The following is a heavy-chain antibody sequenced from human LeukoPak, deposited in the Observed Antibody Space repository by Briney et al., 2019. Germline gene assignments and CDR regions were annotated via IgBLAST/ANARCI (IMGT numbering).Heavy chain of an antibody. CDR1: GSTFSGYW. V-gene: IGHV3-7*01. Sequence: GSLRLSCAASGSTFSGYWMSWVRQAPGKGLEWVANIKPDGSDKAYVDSVKGRFTISRDNTKNSLYLQMSSLRAEDTAVYYCARAMTWGQGTLVSVSS. J-gene: IGHJ5*02. CDR2: IKPDGSDK. CDR3: ARAMT.